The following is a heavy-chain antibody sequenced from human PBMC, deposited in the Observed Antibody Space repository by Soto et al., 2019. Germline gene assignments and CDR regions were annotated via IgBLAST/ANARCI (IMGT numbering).Heavy chain of an antibody. J-gene: IGHJ4*02. V-gene: IGHV3-23*01. D-gene: IGHD3-10*01. Sequence: PGGSLRLSCAASVFTFSSYAMSWVRQAPGKGLEWVSGISDSGGSTYYADSVKGRFTISRDNSKNTLYLQMNSLRAEDTAVYYCAKGTYYYGSAPYYFDYWGQGTLVTVSS. CDR1: VFTFSSYA. CDR3: AKGTYYYGSAPYYFDY. CDR2: ISDSGGST.